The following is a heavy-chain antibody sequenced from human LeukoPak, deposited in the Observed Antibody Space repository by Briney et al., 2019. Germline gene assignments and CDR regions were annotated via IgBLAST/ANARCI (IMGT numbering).Heavy chain of an antibody. J-gene: IGHJ4*02. CDR3: ARDRGYGDSIDY. V-gene: IGHV4-61*02. CDR1: GGSISSGSYY. Sequence: PSQTLSLTCTVSGGSISSGSYYWSWIRQPAGKGLEWIGRIYTSGSTNYNPSLKSRVTISVDTSKNQFSLKLSSVTAADTAVYYCARDRGYGDSIDYWGQGTPVTVSS. CDR2: IYTSGST. D-gene: IGHD4-17*01.